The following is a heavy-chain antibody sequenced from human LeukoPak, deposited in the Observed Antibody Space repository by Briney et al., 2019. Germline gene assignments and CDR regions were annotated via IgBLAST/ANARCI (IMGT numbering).Heavy chain of an antibody. J-gene: IGHJ5*02. CDR3: ARLAIVLS. CDR2: ISYDGSNK. V-gene: IGHV3-30-3*01. D-gene: IGHD2-2*03. CDR1: GFTFRNYA. Sequence: GGSLRLSCAASGFTFRNYAMHWVREAPGKGLEWVAVISYDGSNKYYADSVKGRFTISRDDSKNTLYLQMNSLTAEDTAMYYCARLAIVLSWGQGALVTVSS.